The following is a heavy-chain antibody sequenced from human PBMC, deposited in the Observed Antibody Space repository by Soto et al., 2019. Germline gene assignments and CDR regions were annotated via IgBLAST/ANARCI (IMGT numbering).Heavy chain of an antibody. Sequence: GESLKISCAASGFIFSSYAMSWVRQAPGKGLEWVSAISGSGGSTYYADSVKGRFTISRDNSKNTLYLQMNSLRAEDTAVYYCAKDGSPDTRGDDWFDPWGQGTLVTV. J-gene: IGHJ5*02. CDR1: GFIFSSYA. D-gene: IGHD3-10*01. V-gene: IGHV3-23*01. CDR2: ISGSGGST. CDR3: AKDGSPDTRGDDWFDP.